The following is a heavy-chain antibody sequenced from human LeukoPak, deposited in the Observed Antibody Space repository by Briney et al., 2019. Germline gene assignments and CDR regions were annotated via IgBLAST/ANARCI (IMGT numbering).Heavy chain of an antibody. CDR3: AGAADYYDSSGLEGFDY. D-gene: IGHD3-22*01. CDR1: GFTFSSYE. V-gene: IGHV3-48*03. Sequence: PGGSLRLSCAASGFTFSSYEMNWVRPAPGKGLEWVSYISSSGSTIYYADSVKGRFTISRDNAKNSLYLQMNSLRAEDTAVYYCAGAADYYDSSGLEGFDYWGQGTLVTVSS. J-gene: IGHJ4*02. CDR2: ISSSGSTI.